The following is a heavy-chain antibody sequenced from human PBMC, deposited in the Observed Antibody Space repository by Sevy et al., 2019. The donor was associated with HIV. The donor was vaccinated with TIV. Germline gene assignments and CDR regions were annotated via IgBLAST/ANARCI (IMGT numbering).Heavy chain of an antibody. CDR3: ARWELDAFDI. Sequence: GGSLRLSCAASGFTFGSYSMNWVRQAPGKGLEWVSSISSSSSYIYYADSVKGRFTISRDNAKNSLYLQMNSLRAEDTAVYYCARWELDAFDIWGQGTMVTVSS. V-gene: IGHV3-21*01. J-gene: IGHJ3*02. CDR1: GFTFGSYS. CDR2: ISSSSSYI. D-gene: IGHD1-26*01.